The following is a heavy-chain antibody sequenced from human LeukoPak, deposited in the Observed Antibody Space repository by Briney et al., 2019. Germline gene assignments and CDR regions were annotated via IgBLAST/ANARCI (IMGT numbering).Heavy chain of an antibody. CDR2: IYHSGST. Sequence: SQTLSLTCAVSGGSISSGGYSWSWIRQPPGKGLEWIGYIYHSGSTYYNPSLKSRVTISVDRSKNQFSLKQSSVTAADTAVYYCARVARDWLDPWGQGTLVTVSS. D-gene: IGHD6-6*01. V-gene: IGHV4-30-2*01. CDR1: GGSISSGGYS. J-gene: IGHJ5*02. CDR3: ARVARDWLDP.